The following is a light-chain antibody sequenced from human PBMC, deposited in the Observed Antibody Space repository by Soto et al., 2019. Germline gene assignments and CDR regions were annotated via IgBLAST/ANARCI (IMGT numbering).Light chain of an antibody. V-gene: IGLV2-14*01. CDR2: EVS. J-gene: IGLJ1*01. CDR3: SSYTTSTTVV. Sequence: QSVLTQPASVSGSPGQSITISCTGTSSDVGGYNYVSWYQQRPGKAPKLMIYEVSNRPSGVSHRFSGSKSGNTASLTISGLQAEDEADYYCSSYTTSTTVVFGTGTKVTVL. CDR1: SSDVGGYNY.